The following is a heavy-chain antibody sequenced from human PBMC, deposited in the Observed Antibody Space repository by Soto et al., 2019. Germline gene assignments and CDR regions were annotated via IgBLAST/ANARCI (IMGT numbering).Heavy chain of an antibody. CDR1: GGSISSYY. D-gene: IGHD1-26*01. CDR2: IYYSGST. Sequence: PSETLSLTCTVSGGSISSYYWSWIRQPPGKGLEWIGYIYYSGSTNYNPSLKSRVTISVDTSKNQFSLKLSSVTAADTAVYYCAKVSGSYYEYYDYWGQGTLVTVSS. CDR3: AKVSGSYYEYYDY. J-gene: IGHJ4*02. V-gene: IGHV4-59*01.